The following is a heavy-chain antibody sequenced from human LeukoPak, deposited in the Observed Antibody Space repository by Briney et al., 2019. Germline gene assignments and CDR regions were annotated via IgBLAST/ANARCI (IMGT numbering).Heavy chain of an antibody. V-gene: IGHV6-1*01. Sequence: SQTLSLTCAISGDSVSSNSAAWNWIRQSPSRGLEWLGRTYYRSKWYNDYAVSVKSRITINPDTSKNQFSLQLNSVTPEDTAVYYCATDLGYDFWSGYGGFDPWGQGTLVTVSS. CDR1: GDSVSSNSAA. D-gene: IGHD3-3*01. CDR3: ATDLGYDFWSGYGGFDP. J-gene: IGHJ5*02. CDR2: TYYRSKWYN.